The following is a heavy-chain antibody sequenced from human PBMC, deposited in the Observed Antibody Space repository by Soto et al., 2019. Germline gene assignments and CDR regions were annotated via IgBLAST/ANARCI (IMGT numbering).Heavy chain of an antibody. CDR2: IYYSGST. CDR1: GGSISSGGYY. V-gene: IGHV4-31*03. CDR3: AREPLLIDYGDYVSGWFDP. Sequence: SETLSLTCTVSGGSISSGGYYWSWIRQHPGKGLEWIGYIYYSGSTYYNPSLKSRVTISVDTSKNQFSLKLSSVTAADTAVYYCAREPLLIDYGDYVSGWFDPWGQGTLVTVSS. D-gene: IGHD4-17*01. J-gene: IGHJ5*02.